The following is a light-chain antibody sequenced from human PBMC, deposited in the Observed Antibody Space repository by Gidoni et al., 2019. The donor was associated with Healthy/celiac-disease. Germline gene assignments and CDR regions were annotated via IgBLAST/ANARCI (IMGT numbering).Light chain of an antibody. CDR1: QDISNY. CDR3: QQYDNLPPLT. CDR2: DAS. Sequence: DIQMNQSPSSLSASVGDSVTITCQASQDISNYLNWYQQKPGKAPKLLIYDASNLETGGPSRFSGSGSVTDFTFTISSLQPEDIATYYCQQYDNLPPLTFGGGTKVEIK. V-gene: IGKV1-33*01. J-gene: IGKJ4*01.